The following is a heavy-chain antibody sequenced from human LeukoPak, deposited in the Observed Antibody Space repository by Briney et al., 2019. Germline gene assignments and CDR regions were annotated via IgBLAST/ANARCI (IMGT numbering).Heavy chain of an antibody. CDR2: IFPSGGEI. CDR1: GFTFSTFA. Sequence: GRSLRLSCAASGFTFSTFAMIWVRQPPGKGLEWVSSIFPSGGEIHYADSVRGRFTISRDNSKSTLSLQMNSLRAEDTAIYYCATYRQVLLPFESWGQGTLVTVSS. D-gene: IGHD2-8*02. CDR3: ATYRQVLLPFES. J-gene: IGHJ4*02. V-gene: IGHV3-23*01.